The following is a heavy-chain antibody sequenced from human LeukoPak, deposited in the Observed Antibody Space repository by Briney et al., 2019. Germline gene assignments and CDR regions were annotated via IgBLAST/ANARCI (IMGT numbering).Heavy chain of an antibody. V-gene: IGHV3-30*18. CDR3: AKDVGTMVRGVTTPTYYFDY. CDR1: GFTFSSYG. D-gene: IGHD3-10*01. Sequence: GGSLRLSCAASGFTFSSYGIHWVRQAPGKGLEWVAVISYDGSNKYYADSVKGRFTISRDNSKNTLYLQMNSLRAEDTAVYYCAKDVGTMVRGVTTPTYYFDYWGQGTLVTVSS. CDR2: ISYDGSNK. J-gene: IGHJ4*02.